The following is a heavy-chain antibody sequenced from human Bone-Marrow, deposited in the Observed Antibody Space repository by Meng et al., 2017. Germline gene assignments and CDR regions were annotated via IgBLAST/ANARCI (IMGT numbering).Heavy chain of an antibody. V-gene: IGHV4-59*12. D-gene: IGHD2-2*01. Sequence: SETLSLTCTVSGGSISSYYWSWIRQPPGKGLEWIGYIYYSGSTNYNPSLKSRVTISVDTSKNQFSLKLSSVTAADTAVYYCARGAGVPASTLMDVWGQGTTVTVSS. CDR1: GGSISSYY. J-gene: IGHJ6*02. CDR2: IYYSGST. CDR3: ARGAGVPASTLMDV.